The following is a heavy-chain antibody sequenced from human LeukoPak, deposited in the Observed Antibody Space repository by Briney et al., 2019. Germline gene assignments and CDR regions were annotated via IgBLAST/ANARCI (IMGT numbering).Heavy chain of an antibody. CDR3: ASRFTMDDAFDI. CDR2: IYYSGST. V-gene: IGHV4-39*01. Sequence: SETLSLTCTVSGGSISSSSYYWGWIRQPPGKGLEWIGSIYYSGSTYYNPSLKSRVTISVDTSKNQFSLKLSSVTAADTAVYYCASRFTMDDAFDIWGQGTLVTVSS. CDR1: GGSISSSSYY. J-gene: IGHJ3*02. D-gene: IGHD3-3*01.